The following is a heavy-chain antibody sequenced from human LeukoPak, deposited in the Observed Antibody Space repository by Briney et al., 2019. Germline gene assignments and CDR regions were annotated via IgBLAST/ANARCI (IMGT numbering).Heavy chain of an antibody. CDR3: TRGVSSGN. V-gene: IGHV4-59*01. J-gene: IGHJ4*02. Sequence: SETLSLTCIVSGGAISGYYCSWIRQPPGRGLEWIGYIDDSGSTKYNPSLKNRVTISVEKSKNQLSLKLTSVTAADTAVYYCTRGVSSGNWGQGTLVTVSS. CDR2: IDDSGST. CDR1: GGAISGYY. D-gene: IGHD3-3*01.